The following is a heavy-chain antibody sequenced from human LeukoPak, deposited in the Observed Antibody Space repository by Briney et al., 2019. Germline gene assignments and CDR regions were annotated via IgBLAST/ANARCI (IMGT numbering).Heavy chain of an antibody. J-gene: IGHJ3*02. CDR3: ARALPRGRLKNGFDI. Sequence: GRSLRLSCAASGFTFSSYVIHWVRQAPGKGLEWVAIISYDGNNKYYADSVKGRFTISRDNSKNTVYLQMNSLTAEDTAVYYCARALPRGRLKNGFDIWGQGTMVTVSS. V-gene: IGHV3-30*04. CDR1: GFTFSSYV. CDR2: ISYDGNNK.